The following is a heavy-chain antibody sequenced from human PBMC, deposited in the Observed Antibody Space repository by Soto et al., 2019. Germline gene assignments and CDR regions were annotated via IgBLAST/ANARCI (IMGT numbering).Heavy chain of an antibody. CDR3: ARDYDIVTGYSPFYY. D-gene: IGHD3-9*01. Sequence: QVHLVESGGGLVKPGGSLRLSCEVSGFTFSDYYMSWIRQAPGKGLEWVAYISSGGTTIYYGDSVKGRFAISRDNAKNSLYLQMIRLRAEYTAVYSSARDYDIVTGYSPFYYWGQGTLFPVSS. CDR1: GFTFSDYY. CDR2: ISSGGTTI. J-gene: IGHJ4*02. V-gene: IGHV3-11*01.